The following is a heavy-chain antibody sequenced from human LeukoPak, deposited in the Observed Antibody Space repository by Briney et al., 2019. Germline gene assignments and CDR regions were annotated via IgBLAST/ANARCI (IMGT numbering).Heavy chain of an antibody. CDR3: ERDLIVGAPVGMGV. J-gene: IGHJ6*02. Sequence: GGSLRLSCAASGFTFSSYAMSWVRQAPGKGLEWVSAISGSGGSTYYADSVKGRFTISRDNSKNTLYLQMNSLRAEDTAVYYCERDLIVGAPVGMGVWGQGTTVTVSS. V-gene: IGHV3-23*01. D-gene: IGHD1-26*01. CDR1: GFTFSSYA. CDR2: ISGSGGST.